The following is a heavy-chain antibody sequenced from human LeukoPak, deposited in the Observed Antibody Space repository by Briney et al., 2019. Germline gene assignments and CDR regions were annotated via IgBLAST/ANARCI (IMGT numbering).Heavy chain of an antibody. CDR3: ARDAGTVTTPFDY. Sequence: SETLYLTCAVSGYSISSGYYWSWIRQPPGKGLEWIGSIYHTGSTYYNPSLKSRVTISVDTSKNQFSLNLSSVTAADTAVYYCARDAGTVTTPFDYWGQGTLVTVSS. V-gene: IGHV4-38-2*02. D-gene: IGHD4-17*01. J-gene: IGHJ4*02. CDR2: IYHTGST. CDR1: GYSISSGYY.